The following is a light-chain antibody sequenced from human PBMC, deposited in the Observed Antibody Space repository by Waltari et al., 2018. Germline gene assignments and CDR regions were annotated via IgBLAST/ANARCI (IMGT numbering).Light chain of an antibody. V-gene: IGKV1-5*03. CDR1: QSIGSW. Sequence: DIQMTQSPPTLSASVGDRVTTTCRASQSIGSWLASYQQKPGKAPKLLIYEATSLESGVPSRFSASGSVTEFTLTISSLQPDDFATYYCQRYNSYPITFGPGTKVDI. CDR3: QRYNSYPIT. J-gene: IGKJ3*01. CDR2: EAT.